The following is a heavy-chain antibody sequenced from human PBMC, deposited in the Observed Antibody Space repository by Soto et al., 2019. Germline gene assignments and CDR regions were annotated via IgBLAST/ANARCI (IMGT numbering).Heavy chain of an antibody. D-gene: IGHD3-10*01. CDR1: GGSFSGYQ. Sequence: QVPLQQWGAGLLKPSETLSLTCAVYGGSFSGYQWSWIRQTPGKGLEWIGGINDSGDINYNPSLKSRVTILVDSPKKQISLRLSSVTAADTAVYYCARGLILWFGDLSRRGGYYYYMDVWGKGTTVTVSS. CDR3: ARGLILWFGDLSRRGGYYYYMDV. V-gene: IGHV4-34*01. CDR2: INDSGDI. J-gene: IGHJ6*03.